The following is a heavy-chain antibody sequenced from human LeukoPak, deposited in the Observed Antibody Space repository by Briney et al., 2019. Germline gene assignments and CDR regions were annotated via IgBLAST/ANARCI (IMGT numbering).Heavy chain of an antibody. Sequence: GESLKISCKGSGYSFTSYWIAWVRQMPGKGLEYMGIIYPGDSDTGYSPSFQGQVTISADKSISTAYLQWSSLKASDTAMYYCARMAYYDFWSGGQGAIWGQGTMVTVSS. J-gene: IGHJ3*02. D-gene: IGHD3-3*01. V-gene: IGHV5-51*01. CDR2: IYPGDSDT. CDR1: GYSFTSYW. CDR3: ARMAYYDFWSGGQGAI.